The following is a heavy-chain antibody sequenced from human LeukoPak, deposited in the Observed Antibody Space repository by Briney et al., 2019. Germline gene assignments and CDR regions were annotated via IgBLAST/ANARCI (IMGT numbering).Heavy chain of an antibody. CDR2: INHGGST. J-gene: IGHJ4*02. CDR3: ARGQRSRGSGSYYSF. D-gene: IGHD3-10*01. V-gene: IGHV4-34*01. Sequence: PSETLSLTCAVSGGSFSGYYWSWIRQPPGKGLEWIGEINHGGSTNYNPSLKSRVTISVDTSKNQFSLKLSSVTAADTAVYYCARGQRSRGSGSYYSFWGQGTLVTVSS. CDR1: GGSFSGYY.